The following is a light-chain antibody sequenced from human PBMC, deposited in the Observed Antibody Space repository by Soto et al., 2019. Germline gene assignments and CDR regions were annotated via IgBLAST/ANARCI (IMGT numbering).Light chain of an antibody. J-gene: IGKJ1*01. V-gene: IGKV3-20*01. CDR1: QSVSSSY. CDR3: QRYGSSPRT. Sequence: EIVLTQSPGTLSLSPGERATLSCRASQSVSSSYLAWYQQKPGQAPRLLIYGASSRATGIPDRFSGSGSGTDFALTISRPEPEDFAVYYCQRYGSSPRTFGQGTKVEIK. CDR2: GAS.